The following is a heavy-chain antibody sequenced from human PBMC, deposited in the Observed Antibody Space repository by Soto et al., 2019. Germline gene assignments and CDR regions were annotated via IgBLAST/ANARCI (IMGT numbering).Heavy chain of an antibody. Sequence: ASVKVSCKASGYTFTSYAMHWVRQAPGQRLEWLGWINAGNGNTKYSQKFQGRVTITRDTSASTAYMELSSLRSEDTAVYYCARASQVLRYFDWLSTPYYYYYYGMDVWGQGTTVTVSS. J-gene: IGHJ6*02. CDR2: INAGNGNT. CDR3: ARASQVLRYFDWLSTPYYYYYYGMDV. D-gene: IGHD3-9*01. V-gene: IGHV1-3*01. CDR1: GYTFTSYA.